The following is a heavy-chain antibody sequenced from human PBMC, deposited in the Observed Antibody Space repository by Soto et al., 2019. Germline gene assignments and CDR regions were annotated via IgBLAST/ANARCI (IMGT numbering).Heavy chain of an antibody. CDR2: IIPYYNTL. CDR1: EGTFNSYA. Sequence: QAQVVQSGAEVRKPGSSVKLSCKASEGTFNSYAIAWVRHAPGQGLEWMGGIIPYYNTLNYAQKFQDRVTITADDSSKAFYMELSSLRSDDTAVYFCASGASRWYPYFFASWAQGTLVTVSS. J-gene: IGHJ4*02. D-gene: IGHD6-13*01. CDR3: ASGASRWYPYFFAS. V-gene: IGHV1-69*01.